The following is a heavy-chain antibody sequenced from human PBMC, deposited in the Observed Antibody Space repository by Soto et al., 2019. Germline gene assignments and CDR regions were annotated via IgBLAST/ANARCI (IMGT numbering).Heavy chain of an antibody. J-gene: IGHJ4*02. Sequence: QVQLVQSGAEVKKPGASVKVSCKASCYTFTSYGISWGRQAPGQGLEWMGWISAYNGNTNYAQKLQGRVTMTTDTSTSTAYMELRSLRSDDTAVYYCARDPYDILTGYYHLFDYWGQGTLVTVSS. V-gene: IGHV1-18*01. CDR1: CYTFTSYG. D-gene: IGHD3-9*01. CDR3: ARDPYDILTGYYHLFDY. CDR2: ISAYNGNT.